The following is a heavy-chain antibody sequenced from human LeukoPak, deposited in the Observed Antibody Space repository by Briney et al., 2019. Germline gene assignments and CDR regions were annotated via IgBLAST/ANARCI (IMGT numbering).Heavy chain of an antibody. Sequence: GGSLRLSCAASGFTFSSYSMNWVRQAPGKGLEWVSYISSSSSTIYYADSVKGRFTIPRDNAKNSLYLQMNSLRAEDTAVYYCASGRNYLFPDYWGQGTLVTVSS. CDR1: GFTFSSYS. J-gene: IGHJ4*02. CDR3: ASGRNYLFPDY. V-gene: IGHV3-48*04. D-gene: IGHD1-7*01. CDR2: ISSSSSTI.